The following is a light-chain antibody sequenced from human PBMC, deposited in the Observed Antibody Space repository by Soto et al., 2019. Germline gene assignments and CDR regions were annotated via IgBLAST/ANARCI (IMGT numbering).Light chain of an antibody. V-gene: IGLV2-14*01. CDR1: SSDVGGYNY. J-gene: IGLJ1*01. CDR2: DVS. CDR3: SSYRSSSTLDV. Sequence: QSVLTQPASVSGSPGQSITISCTGTSSDVGGYNYVSWYQQHPGKAPKLMIYDVSNRPSGVSNRFSGSKSGNTASPTISGLQAEDEADYYCSSYRSSSTLDVFGTGTKVTVL.